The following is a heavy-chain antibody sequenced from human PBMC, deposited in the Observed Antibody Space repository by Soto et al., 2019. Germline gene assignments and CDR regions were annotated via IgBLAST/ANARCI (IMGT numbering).Heavy chain of an antibody. CDR2: ISAYNGNT. CDR3: AREWRSYSSGESDY. CDR1: GYTFTSYG. J-gene: IGHJ4*02. D-gene: IGHD6-19*01. V-gene: IGHV1-18*01. Sequence: ASVKVSCKASGYTFTSYGISWVRQAPGQGLEWMGWISAYNGNTNYAQKLQGRVTMTTDTSTSTAYMELRSLRSDDTAVYYCAREWRSYSSGESDYWGQGTLVTVSS.